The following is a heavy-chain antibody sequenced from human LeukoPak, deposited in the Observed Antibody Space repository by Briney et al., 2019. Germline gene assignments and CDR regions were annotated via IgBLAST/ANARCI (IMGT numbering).Heavy chain of an antibody. CDR3: ARDPYCSSTSCYNWFDP. Sequence: ASVKVSCKASGYTFTSYGISWVRQAAGQGLEWMGWISAYNGNTNYAQKLQGRVTMTTDTSTSTAYMELRSLRSDDTAVYYCARDPYCSSTSCYNWFDPWGQGTLVTVSS. CDR2: ISAYNGNT. D-gene: IGHD2-2*01. CDR1: GYTFTSYG. J-gene: IGHJ5*02. V-gene: IGHV1-18*01.